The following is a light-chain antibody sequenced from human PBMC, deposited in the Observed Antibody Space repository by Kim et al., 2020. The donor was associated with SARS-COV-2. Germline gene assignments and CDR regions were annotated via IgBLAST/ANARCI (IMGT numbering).Light chain of an antibody. CDR2: KAS. J-gene: IGKJ1*01. CDR3: QQYKSYPWT. CDR1: QSISSW. Sequence: SAAVGERVSITCRGSQSISSWLAWYQQKPGKAPKLLIHKASTLEGAVPSRFSGSESGTEFTLTISSLQPDDFATYYCQQYKSYPWTFGHGTKVDIK. V-gene: IGKV1-5*03.